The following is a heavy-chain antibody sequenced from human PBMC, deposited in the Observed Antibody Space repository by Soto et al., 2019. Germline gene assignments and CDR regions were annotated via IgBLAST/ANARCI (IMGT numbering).Heavy chain of an antibody. Sequence: EVQLLESGGGLVQPGGSLRLSCAASGFAFSAYAMSWVRQAPGKGLEWVSVISGNGGSTYYADSVKGRFTISRDNSKNTLYVQMNSLRAEDTAVYYCARAFYDSSGYYLTDYWGQGTLVTVSS. V-gene: IGHV3-23*01. CDR3: ARAFYDSSGYYLTDY. CDR1: GFAFSAYA. CDR2: ISGNGGST. D-gene: IGHD3-22*01. J-gene: IGHJ4*02.